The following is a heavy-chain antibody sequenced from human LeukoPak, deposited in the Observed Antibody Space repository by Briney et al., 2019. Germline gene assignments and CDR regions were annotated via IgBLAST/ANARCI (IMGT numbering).Heavy chain of an antibody. CDR3: ARHYYDSSGYYPADRDAFDI. J-gene: IGHJ3*02. D-gene: IGHD3-22*01. CDR2: IYYSGST. V-gene: IGHV4-39*01. CDR1: GGSISSSSYY. Sequence: PSETLSLTCTVSGGSISSSSYYWGWIRQPPGKGLEWIGSIYYSGSTYYNPSLKSRFTISVDTSKNQFSLKLSSVTAADTAVYYCARHYYDSSGYYPADRDAFDIWGQGTMVTVSS.